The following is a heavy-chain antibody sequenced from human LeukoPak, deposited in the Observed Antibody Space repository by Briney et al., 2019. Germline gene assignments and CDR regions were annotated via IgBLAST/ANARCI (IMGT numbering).Heavy chain of an antibody. J-gene: IGHJ4*02. V-gene: IGHV3-7*01. Sequence: GALRLSFAASGFAFSTYWMSWGRRAPGKGGEWVANIKQDGSEKYYVDSVKGRFTISRDNAKNSLYLQMNSLRAEDTAMYYCARDSAGNDYWGQGTLVTVSS. CDR3: ARDSAGNDY. D-gene: IGHD6-13*01. CDR2: IKQDGSEK. CDR1: GFAFSTYW.